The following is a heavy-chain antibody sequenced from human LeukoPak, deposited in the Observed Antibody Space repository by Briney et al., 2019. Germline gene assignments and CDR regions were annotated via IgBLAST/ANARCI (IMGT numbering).Heavy chain of an antibody. Sequence: AGGSLRLSCAASGFTFSDYYMSWIRQAPGKGLEWVSYISSSGSTIYYADSVKGRFTISRDNAKNSLYLQMNSLRAEDTAVYYCARAAYPLGKDCYGMDVWGQGTTVTVSS. V-gene: IGHV3-11*01. CDR2: ISSSGSTI. CDR3: ARAAYPLGKDCYGMDV. CDR1: GFTFSDYY. J-gene: IGHJ6*02.